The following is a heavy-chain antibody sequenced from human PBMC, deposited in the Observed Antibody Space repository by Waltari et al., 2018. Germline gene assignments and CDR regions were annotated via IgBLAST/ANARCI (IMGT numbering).Heavy chain of an antibody. V-gene: IGHV3-15*01. Sequence: EMQLVESGGGLVKPGGSLRLSCAASGFTFSTAWMTWVRQTQGKGLEWVGRIKSKTHGGTTDYAAPVKGRFTISRDDSKSTVDLQMDSLKTEDTAVYYCTTDSGVVQNWFNPWGPGTLVTVSS. D-gene: IGHD3-3*01. CDR3: TTDSGVVQNWFNP. J-gene: IGHJ5*02. CDR1: GFTFSTAW. CDR2: IKSKTHGGTT.